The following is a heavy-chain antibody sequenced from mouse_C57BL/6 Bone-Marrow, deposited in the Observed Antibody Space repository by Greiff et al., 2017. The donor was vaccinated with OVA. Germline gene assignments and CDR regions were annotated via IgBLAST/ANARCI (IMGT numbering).Heavy chain of an antibody. Sequence: LVESGAELVKPGASVKISCKASGYAFSSYWMNWVKQRPGKGLEWIGQIYPGDGDTNYNGKFKGKATLTADKSSSTAYMQLSSLTSEDSAVYFCARHYYGSSPYYYAMDYWGQGTSVTVSS. CDR1: GYAFSSYW. V-gene: IGHV1-80*01. CDR3: ARHYYGSSPYYYAMDY. CDR2: IYPGDGDT. D-gene: IGHD1-1*01. J-gene: IGHJ4*01.